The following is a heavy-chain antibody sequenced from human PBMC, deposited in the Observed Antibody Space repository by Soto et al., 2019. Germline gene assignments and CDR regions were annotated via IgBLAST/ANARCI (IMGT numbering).Heavy chain of an antibody. V-gene: IGHV1-69*06. CDR3: ARAEVGSTTRIDY. CDR2: IMPIFRRA. D-gene: IGHD1-26*01. CDR1: GGTFKNSA. J-gene: IGHJ4*02. Sequence: SVKVSCKASGGTFKNSAISWVRQVPGQGLEWMGGIMPIFRRADYARKFQGRVTITADKSTSTVYMELGSLGSEDTAIYYCARAEVGSTTRIDYWGQGTLVT.